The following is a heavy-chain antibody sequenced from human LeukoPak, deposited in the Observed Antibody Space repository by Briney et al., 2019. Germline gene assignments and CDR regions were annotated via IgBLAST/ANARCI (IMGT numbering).Heavy chain of an antibody. CDR2: VSSSSTM. CDR1: GFTFTSYS. CDR3: ARGFSISY. Sequence: PGGSLRLSCAASGFTFTSYSINWVRQAPGKGLEWVSYVSSSSTMCYAESVRGRFTISRDNAKTSLYLQMNSLRDEDTAVYYCARGFSISYWGQGTLVTVSS. V-gene: IGHV3-48*02. D-gene: IGHD2/OR15-2a*01. J-gene: IGHJ4*02.